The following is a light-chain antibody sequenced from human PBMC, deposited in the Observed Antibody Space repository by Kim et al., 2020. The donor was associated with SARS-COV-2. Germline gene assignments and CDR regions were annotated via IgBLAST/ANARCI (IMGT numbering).Light chain of an antibody. J-gene: IGKJ1*01. V-gene: IGKV1-5*03. CDR2: KAS. Sequence: IQMTQSPSTLSASVGDRVTITCRASQNINSGLAWYQQKPGKAPKLLIYKASSLESGVPSRFSGSGSGTQFTLTISSLQPDDFATYYCQQCMSYAQTCCPGTKVDI. CDR1: QNINSG. CDR3: QQCMSYAQT.